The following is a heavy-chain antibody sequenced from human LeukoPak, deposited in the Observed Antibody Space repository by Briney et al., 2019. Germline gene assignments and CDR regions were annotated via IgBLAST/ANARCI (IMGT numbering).Heavy chain of an antibody. Sequence: SETLSLTCAVYGGSFSGYYWSWIRQPPGKGLEWIGEINHSGSTNYNPSLKSRVTISVDTSKNQFSLKLSSVTAADTAVYYCARQGDGDRYYFDYWGQGTLVTVSP. J-gene: IGHJ4*02. CDR3: ARQGDGDRYYFDY. CDR2: INHSGST. D-gene: IGHD5-24*01. CDR1: GGSFSGYY. V-gene: IGHV4-34*01.